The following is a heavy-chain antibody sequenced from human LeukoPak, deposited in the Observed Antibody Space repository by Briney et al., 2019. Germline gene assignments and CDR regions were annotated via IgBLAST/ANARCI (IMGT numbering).Heavy chain of an antibody. D-gene: IGHD6-13*01. CDR2: ISGSGVTT. V-gene: IGHV3-23*01. CDR1: GFTFNSYA. CDR3: AKDAPRIAAATFHFDY. J-gene: IGHJ4*02. Sequence: GGSLRLSCAASGFTFNSYAMSWVRQAPGKGLERVSAISGSGVTTYYADSVKGRFTISRDNSKNTLYLQMNSLRAEDSAVYYCAKDAPRIAAATFHFDYWGQGTLVAVSS.